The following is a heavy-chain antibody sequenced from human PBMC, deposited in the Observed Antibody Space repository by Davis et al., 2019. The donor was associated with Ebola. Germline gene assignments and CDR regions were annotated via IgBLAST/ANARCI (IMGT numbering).Heavy chain of an antibody. Sequence: PGGSLRLSCAASGFTFSSYAMSWVRQAPGKGLEWVSAISGSGGSTYYADSVKGRFTISRDNSKNTLYLQMNSLRAEDTAVYYCAKGGYCSGGSWYVAGFDYWGQGTLVTVSS. CDR2: ISGSGGST. CDR3: AKGGYCSGGSWYVAGFDY. D-gene: IGHD2-15*01. J-gene: IGHJ4*02. V-gene: IGHV3-23*01. CDR1: GFTFSSYA.